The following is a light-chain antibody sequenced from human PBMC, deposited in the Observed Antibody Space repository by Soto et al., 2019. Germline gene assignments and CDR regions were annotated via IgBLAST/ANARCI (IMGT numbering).Light chain of an antibody. V-gene: IGKV3-15*01. J-gene: IGKJ4*01. Sequence: IGMTQSPATLSVSPGEGATLSCRASQSIINNLAWYQQKPGQSPRLLIYGASTRATGVPARFTGSASGTEFTLTISGLQTEDVAVYYCQQYNNWPLTFGGGTKVQIK. CDR3: QQYNNWPLT. CDR1: QSIINN. CDR2: GAS.